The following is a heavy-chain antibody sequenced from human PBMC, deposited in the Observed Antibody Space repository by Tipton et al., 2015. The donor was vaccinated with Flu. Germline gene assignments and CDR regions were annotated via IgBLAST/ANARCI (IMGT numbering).Heavy chain of an antibody. V-gene: IGHV1-46*01. CDR2: INPSGGST. J-gene: IGHJ4*02. CDR3: ARHNYYDSSGYFFYFDY. CDR1: GYTFTSYY. D-gene: IGHD3-22*01. Sequence: QLVQSGAEVKKPGASVKVSCKASGYTFTSYYMHWVRQAPGQGLEWMGIINPSGGSTSYAQKFQGRVTITADESTSTAYMELSSLRSEDTAVYYCARHNYYDSSGYFFYFDYWGQGTLVTVSS.